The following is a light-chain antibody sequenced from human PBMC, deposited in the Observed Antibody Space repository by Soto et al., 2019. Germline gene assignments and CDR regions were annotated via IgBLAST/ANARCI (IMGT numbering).Light chain of an antibody. Sequence: SYELTQPPSVSVAPGKTARVTCGGNNIGSKSVHWYQQKPGQAPVVVISFVGDRPSGIPERFSGSNSGNTATLTISRVEAGDDADYYCQVWVSTSDRSVVFGGGTKLTVL. CDR1: NIGSKS. J-gene: IGLJ2*01. CDR3: QVWVSTSDRSVV. CDR2: FVG. V-gene: IGLV3-21*04.